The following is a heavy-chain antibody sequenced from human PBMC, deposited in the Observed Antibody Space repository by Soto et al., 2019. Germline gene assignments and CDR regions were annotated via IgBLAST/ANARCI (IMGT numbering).Heavy chain of an antibody. V-gene: IGHV1-69*04. D-gene: IGHD4-17*01. CDR1: GGYYRSYG. CDR3: ARESVGDDPLLDY. CDR2: VIPILGVV. Sequence: GASVKVSCKASGGYYRSYGVTWVRQAPGQGLEWMGRVIPILGVVNYAQKFQGKVTFTADKSTSTAYVELSSLRSDDTAVYYCARESVGDDPLLDYWGQGTLVTVS. J-gene: IGHJ4*01.